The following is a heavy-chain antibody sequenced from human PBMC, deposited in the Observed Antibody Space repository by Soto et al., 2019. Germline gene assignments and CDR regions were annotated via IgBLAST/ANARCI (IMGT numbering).Heavy chain of an antibody. J-gene: IGHJ4*02. D-gene: IGHD3-10*01. CDR1: GFTFSSYV. CDR2: ISGSGGST. Sequence: GGSLRLSCAASGFTFSSYVMSWVRQAPGKGLEWVSAISGSGGSTYYADSVKGRFTISRDNSKNTLYLQMNSLRAEDTAVYYCAKALDYYGSGSSNWGQGTLVTVSS. V-gene: IGHV3-23*01. CDR3: AKALDYYGSGSSN.